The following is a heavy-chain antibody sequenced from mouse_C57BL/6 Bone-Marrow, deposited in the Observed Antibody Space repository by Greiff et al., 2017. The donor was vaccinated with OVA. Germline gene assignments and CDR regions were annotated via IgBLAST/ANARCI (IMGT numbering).Heavy chain of an antibody. J-gene: IGHJ3*01. D-gene: IGHD2-13*01. CDR3: TRRGLAWFAY. V-gene: IGHV1-15*01. CDR2: IDPETGGT. Sequence: QVQLQQSGAEPVRPGASVTLSCKASGYTFTDYEMHWVKQTPVHGLEWIGAIDPETGGTAYNQKFKGKAILTADKSSSTAYMELRSLTSEDSAVYYCTRRGLAWFAYWGQGTLVTVSA. CDR1: GYTFTDYE.